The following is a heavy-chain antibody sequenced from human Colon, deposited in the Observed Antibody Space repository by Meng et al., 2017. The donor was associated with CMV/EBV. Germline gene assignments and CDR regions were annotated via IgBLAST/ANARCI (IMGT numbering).Heavy chain of an antibody. CDR3: ARDGDFWSGYLDY. V-gene: IGHV1-2*02. Sequence: ASVKVSCKASGYTFTSYGISWVRQAPGQGLEWMGWMNPNSGDTNYAQKFQDRVTMTRDTTVNTAYLDLTSLRSADTAVYYCARDGDFWSGYLDYWGQGMLVTVSS. CDR1: GYTFTSYG. CDR2: MNPNSGDT. D-gene: IGHD3-3*01. J-gene: IGHJ4*02.